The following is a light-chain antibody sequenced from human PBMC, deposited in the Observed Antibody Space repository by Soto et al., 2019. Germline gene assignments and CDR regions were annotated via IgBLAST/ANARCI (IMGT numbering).Light chain of an antibody. CDR2: DVT. Sequence: SALTQPASVSGSPGQSITISCTGTSSDVGAYSYVSWYQQHPGKAPKLIIYDVTYRPAGVSNRFSGSKSGNTASLTISGLQAEDEADYYGSSYTSSSTLFGGGTKVTVL. CDR1: SSDVGAYSY. CDR3: SSYTSSSTL. V-gene: IGLV2-14*03. J-gene: IGLJ2*01.